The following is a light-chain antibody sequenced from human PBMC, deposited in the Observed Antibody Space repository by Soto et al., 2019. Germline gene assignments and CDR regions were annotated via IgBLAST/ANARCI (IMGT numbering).Light chain of an antibody. CDR3: QQYISRLPT. CDR1: QSVLSSVTNKNY. CDR2: WAS. Sequence: DFVMTQFPDSLAVSLGERATIKCKSSQSVLSSVTNKNYLAWYQQRPGQPPKLLASWASARESGINDRFSGSGTGTDFTLIIDDLQAEDVAVYYCQQYISRLPTFGQGTKLEIK. V-gene: IGKV4-1*01. J-gene: IGKJ2*01.